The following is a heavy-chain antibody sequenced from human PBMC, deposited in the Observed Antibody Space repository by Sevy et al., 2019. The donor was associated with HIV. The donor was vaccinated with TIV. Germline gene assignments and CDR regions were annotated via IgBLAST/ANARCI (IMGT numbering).Heavy chain of an antibody. V-gene: IGHV3-30*18. Sequence: GGSLRLSCAASGFTFSSYGMHWLRQAPGKGLEWVAVISYDGSNKYYADSVKGRFTISRDNSKNTLYLQMNSLRAEDTAVYYCAKDLSRSDYDFWTVDAFDIWGHGTMVTVSS. CDR3: AKDLSRSDYDFWTVDAFDI. D-gene: IGHD3-3*01. CDR1: GFTFSSYG. CDR2: ISYDGSNK. J-gene: IGHJ3*02.